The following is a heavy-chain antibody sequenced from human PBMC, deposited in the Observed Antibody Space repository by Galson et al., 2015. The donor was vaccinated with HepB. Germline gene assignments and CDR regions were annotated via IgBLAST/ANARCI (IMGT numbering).Heavy chain of an antibody. Sequence: SLRLSCAASGFTFSSYAMHWVRQAPGKGLEWVAVISYDGSNKYYADSVKGRFTISRDNSKNTLYLQMNSLRAEDTAVYYCARDPAAADAFDIWGQGTMVTVSS. CDR2: ISYDGSNK. J-gene: IGHJ3*02. CDR1: GFTFSSYA. D-gene: IGHD6-13*01. CDR3: ARDPAAADAFDI. V-gene: IGHV3-30-3*01.